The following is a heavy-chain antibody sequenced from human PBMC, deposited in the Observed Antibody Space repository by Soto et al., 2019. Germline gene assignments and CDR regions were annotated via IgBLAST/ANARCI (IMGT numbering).Heavy chain of an antibody. J-gene: IGHJ5*02. Sequence: LRLSCAASEFTFSSSAMSWVRQAPGKGLEWVSAISGGGARTYYADSVKGRFTISRDNPKNTLYLQMNSLRAEDMALYYCAKEGTSPWFDPWGQGTLVTVSS. CDR3: AKEGTSPWFDP. CDR1: EFTFSSSA. CDR2: ISGGGART. D-gene: IGHD3-10*01. V-gene: IGHV3-23*01.